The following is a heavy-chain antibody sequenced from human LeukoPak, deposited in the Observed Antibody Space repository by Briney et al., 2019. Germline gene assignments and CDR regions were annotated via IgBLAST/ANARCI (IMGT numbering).Heavy chain of an antibody. D-gene: IGHD4-17*01. CDR1: GFTFSNYW. CDR2: IKSDGSIT. Sequence: GGSLRLSCAASGFTFSNYWMHWVRQAPGRGLVWVSRIKSDGSITSYADSVKGRFTISRDNAKNTLYLQMNSLRAEDTAMYYCARDPFYGDADLDSWGQGTLVTVSS. CDR3: ARDPFYGDADLDS. V-gene: IGHV3-74*01. J-gene: IGHJ4*02.